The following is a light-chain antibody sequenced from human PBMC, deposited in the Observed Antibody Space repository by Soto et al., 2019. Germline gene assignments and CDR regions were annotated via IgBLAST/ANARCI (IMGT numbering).Light chain of an antibody. Sequence: QSALTQPPSASGTPGQRVTISCSGSSSNIGGNSVNWYQHLPGTAPKILMYSDDERPSGVPDRFSGSKSGTSASLAISGLQSEDEADYYCAAWDDNLNGSVFGGGTKLTVL. CDR3: AAWDDNLNGSV. CDR1: SSNIGGNS. J-gene: IGLJ2*01. V-gene: IGLV1-44*01. CDR2: SDD.